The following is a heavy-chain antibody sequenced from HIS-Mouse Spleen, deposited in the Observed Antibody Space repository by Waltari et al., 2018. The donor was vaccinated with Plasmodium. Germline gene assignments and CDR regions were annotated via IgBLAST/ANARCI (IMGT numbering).Heavy chain of an antibody. CDR2: IKSKTDGETT. CDR1: GFTFSNAW. Sequence: EVQLVESGGGLVKPGGSLRLSCAASGFTFSNAWMSWVRQGPGKGLEWVCRIKSKTDGETTDYAAPVKGRFTISREDSKNTLYLQMNSLKTEDTAVYYCTTEYYYGSGSYSFDYWGQGTLVTVSS. CDR3: TTEYYYGSGSYSFDY. D-gene: IGHD3-10*01. J-gene: IGHJ4*02. V-gene: IGHV3-15*01.